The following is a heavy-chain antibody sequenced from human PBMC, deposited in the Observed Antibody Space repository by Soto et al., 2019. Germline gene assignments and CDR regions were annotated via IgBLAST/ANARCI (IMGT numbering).Heavy chain of an antibody. Sequence: GASVKVSCKASGYTFTSYGISWVRQAPGQGLEWMGWISAYNGNTNYAQKLQGRVTMTTDTSTSTAYMELRSLRSDDTAVYYCARDFSPISPNPFSGWYYYYYGMDVWGQGTTVTVSS. CDR1: GYTFTSYG. J-gene: IGHJ6*02. CDR2: ISAYNGNT. CDR3: ARDFSPISPNPFSGWYYYYYGMDV. V-gene: IGHV1-18*01. D-gene: IGHD6-19*01.